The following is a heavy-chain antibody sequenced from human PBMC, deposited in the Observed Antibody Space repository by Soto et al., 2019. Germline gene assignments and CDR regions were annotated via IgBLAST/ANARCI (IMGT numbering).Heavy chain of an antibody. CDR1: GYTFTSYG. CDR2: ISAYNGNT. Sequence: ASVKVSCKASGYTFTSYGISGVRQAPGQGLEWMGWISAYNGNTNYAQKLQGRVTMTTDTSTSTAYMELRSLRSDDTAVYYCARSTAADHYYYYGMDVWGQGTTVTVSS. J-gene: IGHJ6*02. D-gene: IGHD6-13*01. CDR3: ARSTAADHYYYYGMDV. V-gene: IGHV1-18*01.